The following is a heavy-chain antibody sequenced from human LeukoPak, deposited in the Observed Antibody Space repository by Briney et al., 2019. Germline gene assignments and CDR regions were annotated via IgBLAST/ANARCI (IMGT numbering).Heavy chain of an antibody. CDR1: GGSISSGGYS. J-gene: IGHJ4*02. CDR2: IYYSGST. D-gene: IGHD2-2*01. CDR3: ARDSGYCSSTSCERRGFDY. V-gene: IGHV4-31*03. Sequence: SETLSLTCTVSGGSISSGGYSWSWIRQHPGKGLEWIGYIYYSGSTYYNPSLKSRVTISVDTSKNQFSLKLSSVTAADTAVYYCARDSGYCSSTSCERRGFDYWGQGTLVTVSS.